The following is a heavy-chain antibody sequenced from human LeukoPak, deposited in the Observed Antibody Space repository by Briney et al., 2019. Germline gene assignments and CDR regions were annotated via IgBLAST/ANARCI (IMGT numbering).Heavy chain of an antibody. V-gene: IGHV4-39*07. J-gene: IGHJ3*02. CDR2: IFYSGGT. CDR1: GGSINTPNYY. D-gene: IGHD6-13*01. CDR3: ARARLSSSWYFDAFDI. Sequence: PSETLSLTCTVSGGSINTPNYYWGWIRQTPGKGLEWIGNIFYSGGTYYSPSLTSRVTISLDTSRNQFSLKLSSVTAADTAVYYCARARLSSSWYFDAFDIWGQGTMVTVSS.